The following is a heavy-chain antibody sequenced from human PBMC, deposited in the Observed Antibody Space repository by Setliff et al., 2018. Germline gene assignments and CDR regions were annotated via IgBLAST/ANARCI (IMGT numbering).Heavy chain of an antibody. V-gene: IGHV4-61*05. CDR1: DVSISSSSFY. D-gene: IGHD6-25*01. J-gene: IGHJ4*02. Sequence: PSETLSLTCTVSDVSISSSSFYWAWIRQPPGKGLEWIGQIFSKGSTNTNPSLMSRVTISMDTSKNQFSLRLTSMTAADTGVYYCARSIAAAATKFWGQGTAVTVSS. CDR3: ARSIAAAATKF. CDR2: IFSKGST.